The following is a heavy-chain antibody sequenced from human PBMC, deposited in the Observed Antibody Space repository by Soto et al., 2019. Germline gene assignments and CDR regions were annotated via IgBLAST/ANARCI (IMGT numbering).Heavy chain of an antibody. J-gene: IGHJ4*02. Sequence: MRLSCAASGFTFSWYSMNWVRQATGKGLEWVSSISSSSSYISYADSVKGRFTISRDNAKNSLYLQMNSLRAEGTAVYYCARVHYYDSSGYSHWGQGTLVTVSS. CDR1: GFTFSWYS. CDR3: ARVHYYDSSGYSH. CDR2: ISSSSSYI. V-gene: IGHV3-21*01. D-gene: IGHD3-22*01.